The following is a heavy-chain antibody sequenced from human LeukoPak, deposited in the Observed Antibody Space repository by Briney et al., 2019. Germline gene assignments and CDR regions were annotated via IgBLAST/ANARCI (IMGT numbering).Heavy chain of an antibody. D-gene: IGHD6-19*01. V-gene: IGHV1-18*01. CDR2: ISAYNGNT. CDR3: ASSSGWYGGGFDAFDI. CDR1: GYTFTSYG. Sequence: ASVTVSCAASGYTFTSYGISWVRQAPGQGLEWMGWISAYNGNTNYAQKLQGRVTMTTDTSTSTAYMELRSLRSDDTAVYYCASSSGWYGGGFDAFDIWGQGTMVTVSS. J-gene: IGHJ3*02.